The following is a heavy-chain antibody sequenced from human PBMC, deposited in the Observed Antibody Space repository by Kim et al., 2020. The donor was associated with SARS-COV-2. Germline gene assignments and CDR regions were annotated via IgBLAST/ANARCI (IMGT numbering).Heavy chain of an antibody. CDR2: ISGSGVST. Sequence: GGSLRLSCAASGFTFSSYAMSWVRQAPGTGLEWVSAISGSGVSTYYADSVKGRFTISRDHSKNTLYLQINSLRAAETAVYYCAKEEAYYFDYWGQGTLVPVSS. CDR3: AKEEAYYFDY. J-gene: IGHJ4*02. CDR1: GFTFSSYA. V-gene: IGHV3-23*01.